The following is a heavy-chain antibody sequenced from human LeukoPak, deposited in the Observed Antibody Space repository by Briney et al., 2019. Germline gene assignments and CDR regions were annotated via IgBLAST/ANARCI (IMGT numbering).Heavy chain of an antibody. CDR2: ISSSGSTI. V-gene: IGHV3-48*03. D-gene: IGHD2-15*01. Sequence: PGGSLRLSCAASGFTFSSYEMNWVRQAPGKGLEWVSYISSSGSTIYYADSVKGRFTISRDNAKNSLYLQMNSLRAEDTAVYYCARDGYCSGGSCYGSPPFDYWGQGTLVTVSS. CDR1: GFTFSSYE. CDR3: ARDGYCSGGSCYGSPPFDY. J-gene: IGHJ4*02.